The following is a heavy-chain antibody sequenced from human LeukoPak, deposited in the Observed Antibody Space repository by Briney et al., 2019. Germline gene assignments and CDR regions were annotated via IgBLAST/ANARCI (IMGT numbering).Heavy chain of an antibody. CDR3: AKEKYNFGYFEY. V-gene: IGHV3-30*02. CDR1: GFTFSSYG. Sequence: GGSLRLSCAASGFTFSSYGAHWVRQAPGKGLEWVAFIRYDGSNKYYADSVKGRFTISRDNSKNTLYLQMNSLRAEDTAIYYCAKEKYNFGYFEYWGQGILVTVSS. CDR2: IRYDGSNK. J-gene: IGHJ4*02. D-gene: IGHD1-1*01.